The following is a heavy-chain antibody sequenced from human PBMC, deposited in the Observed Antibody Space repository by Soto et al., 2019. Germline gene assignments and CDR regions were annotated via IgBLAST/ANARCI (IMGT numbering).Heavy chain of an antibody. V-gene: IGHV4-31*03. CDR3: AREEGGGYDHRWFDP. J-gene: IGHJ5*02. Sequence: QVQLQESGPGLVKPSQTLSLTCTVSGGSISSGGYYWSWIRQHPGKGLKWIGYIYYSGSTYYNPSLKSRVTISVDTSKTQFSLKLSSVPAADTAVYYCAREEGGGYDHRWFDPWGQGTLVTVSS. CDR2: IYYSGST. CDR1: GGSISSGGYY. D-gene: IGHD5-12*01.